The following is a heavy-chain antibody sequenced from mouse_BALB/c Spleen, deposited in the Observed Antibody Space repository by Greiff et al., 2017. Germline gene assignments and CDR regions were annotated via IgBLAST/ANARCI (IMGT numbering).Heavy chain of an antibody. D-gene: IGHD4-1*01. Sequence: DVHLVESGGGLVKPGGSLKLSCAASGFTFSDYYMYWVRQTPEKRLEWVATISDGGSYTYYPDSVKGRFTISRDNAKNNLYLQMSSLKSEDTAMYYCARDLGRGFAYWGQGTLVTVSA. CDR3: ARDLGRGFAY. J-gene: IGHJ3*01. V-gene: IGHV5-4*02. CDR2: ISDGGSYT. CDR1: GFTFSDYY.